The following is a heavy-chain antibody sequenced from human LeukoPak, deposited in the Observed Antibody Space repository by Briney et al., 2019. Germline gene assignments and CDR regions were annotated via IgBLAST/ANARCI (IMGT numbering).Heavy chain of an antibody. CDR3: ARDQTGFGEFPDY. CDR1: GYTFTGYY. CDR2: INPNSGGT. Sequence: EASVKVSCKASGYTFTGYYMHWVRQAPGQGLEWMGWINPNSGGTNYAQKFQGRVTMTRDTSISTAYMELSRLRSDDTAVYYCARDQTGFGEFPDYWGQGTLVTVSS. D-gene: IGHD3-10*01. V-gene: IGHV1-2*02. J-gene: IGHJ4*02.